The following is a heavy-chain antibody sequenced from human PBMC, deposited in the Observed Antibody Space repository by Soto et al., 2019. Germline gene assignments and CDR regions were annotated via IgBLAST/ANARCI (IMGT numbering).Heavy chain of an antibody. D-gene: IGHD3-22*01. J-gene: IGHJ3*02. CDR2: INPSGGST. CDR1: GYTFTSYY. CDR3: ARATYYYDSSGYTFDAFDI. V-gene: IGHV1-46*01. Sequence: GASVKVSCKASGYTFTSYYMHWVRQAPGQGLEWMGIINPSGGSTSYAQKFQGRVTMTRDTSTSTVYMELSSLRSEDTAVYYCARATYYYDSSGYTFDAFDIWGQGTMVTVSS.